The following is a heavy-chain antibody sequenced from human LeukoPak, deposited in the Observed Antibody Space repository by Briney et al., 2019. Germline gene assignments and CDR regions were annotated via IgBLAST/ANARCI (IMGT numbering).Heavy chain of an antibody. Sequence: SETLSLTCAVYGGPFSGYYWSWIRQPPGKGLEWIGEINHSGSTNYNPSLKSRVTISVDTSKNQFSLKLSSVTAADTALYYCARSQSGYNYGYHFDSWGQGTLVTVSS. V-gene: IGHV4-34*01. CDR1: GGPFSGYY. J-gene: IGHJ4*02. CDR3: ARSQSGYNYGYHFDS. D-gene: IGHD5-18*01. CDR2: INHSGST.